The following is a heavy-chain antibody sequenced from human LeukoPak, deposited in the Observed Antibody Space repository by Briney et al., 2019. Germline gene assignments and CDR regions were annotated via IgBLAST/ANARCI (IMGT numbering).Heavy chain of an antibody. CDR1: GGSFSGYY. CDR3: ARESPGLRRNAFDI. CDR2: INHSGST. Sequence: SETLSLTCAVYGGSFSGYYWSWIRQPPGKGLEWIGEINHSGSTNYNPSLKSRVTISVDTSKNQFSLKLSSVTAADTAVYYCARESPGLRRNAFDIWGQGTMVTVSS. J-gene: IGHJ3*02. V-gene: IGHV4-34*01. D-gene: IGHD5-12*01.